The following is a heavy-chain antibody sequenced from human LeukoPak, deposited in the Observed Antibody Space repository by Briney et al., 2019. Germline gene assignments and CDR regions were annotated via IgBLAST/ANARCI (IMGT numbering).Heavy chain of an antibody. J-gene: IGHJ1*01. Sequence: SQTLSLTCTVSGGSISSGGYYWSWIQQPPGKGLEWIGYIYDSGTTNYNPSLKSRVTISLDTSKNQFSLNLTSVTAADTAVYHCARGSGDYATSDAEYFQHWGQGTLVTVSS. CDR2: IYDSGTT. CDR1: GGSISSGGYY. D-gene: IGHD4-17*01. CDR3: ARGSGDYATSDAEYFQH. V-gene: IGHV4-61*08.